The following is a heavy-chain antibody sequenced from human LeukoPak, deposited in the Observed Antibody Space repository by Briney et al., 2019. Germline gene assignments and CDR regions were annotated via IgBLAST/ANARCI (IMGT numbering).Heavy chain of an antibody. V-gene: IGHV3-21*01. D-gene: IGHD6-6*01. CDR3: ARDINQHPIFSSSSLCFDY. J-gene: IGHJ4*02. CDR1: RFTFSNYA. Sequence: PGGSLRLSCAASRFTFSNYAMNWVRQPPGKGLEWLSDISGSGGETYYADSVKGRFTISRDNAKNSLYLQMNSLRAEDTAVYYCARDINQHPIFSSSSLCFDYWGQGTLVTVSS. CDR2: ISGSGGET.